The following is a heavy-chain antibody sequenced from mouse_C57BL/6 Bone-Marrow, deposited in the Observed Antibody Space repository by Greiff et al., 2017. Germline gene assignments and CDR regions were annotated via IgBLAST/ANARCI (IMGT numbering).Heavy chain of an antibody. CDR1: GYTFTSYG. D-gene: IGHD1-1*01. J-gene: IGHJ4*01. Sequence: EVQLVESGAELVRPGSSVKMSCKTSGYTFTSYGINWVKQRPGKGLEWIGYIYIGNGYTEYNEKFKGKATLTSNTSSSTAYMQLSSLTSEDSAIYFCEILIYYYGSSYDYYAVDYWGQGTSVTVSS. CDR2: IYIGNGYT. CDR3: EILIYYYGSSYDYYAVDY. V-gene: IGHV1-58*01.